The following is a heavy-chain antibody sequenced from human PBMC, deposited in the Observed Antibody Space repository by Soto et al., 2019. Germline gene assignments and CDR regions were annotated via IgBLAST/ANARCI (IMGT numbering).Heavy chain of an antibody. CDR3: ARVPTGKYGVWNY. CDR1: GFTFSSYW. J-gene: IGHJ4*02. V-gene: IGHV3-74*01. Sequence: EEQLVESGGGLVQPGGSLRLSCSASGFTFSSYWMHWVRQAPGKGLVWVSRISPSGRVITYPDSVKGRFTISRDNAKNTLYLQMISLRGDDTAVYYCARVPTGKYGVWNYWGQGTLVTVSS. D-gene: IGHD2-8*01. CDR2: ISPSGRVI.